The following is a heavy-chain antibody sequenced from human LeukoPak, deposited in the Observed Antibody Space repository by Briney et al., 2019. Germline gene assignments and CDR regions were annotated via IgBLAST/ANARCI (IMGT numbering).Heavy chain of an antibody. V-gene: IGHV3-23*01. CDR2: ISDSSRTT. CDR1: GFTFSTEA. CDR3: AKKLGFIPQFDY. Sequence: GGSLRLSCEVSGFTFSTEAMTWVRQAPGKGLEWVSSISDSSRTTYYADSVQGRFTISRDNSRNTVYLQMNSLRVEDTAFCYCAKKLGFIPQFDYWSQGTLVAVSS. J-gene: IGHJ4*02. D-gene: IGHD6-13*01.